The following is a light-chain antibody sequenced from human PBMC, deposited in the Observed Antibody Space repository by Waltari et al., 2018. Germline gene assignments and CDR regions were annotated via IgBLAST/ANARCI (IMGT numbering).Light chain of an antibody. Sequence: SLGERATINCKSSQSVLYNFNNKNYLAWFQLKPGQPPKLLIRWASTREPGVPDRLSGSGSGTDFTLTISSLQTEDVAVYYCQQYLTLPYSFGQGTKLEIK. J-gene: IGKJ2*03. CDR2: WAS. V-gene: IGKV4-1*01. CDR3: QQYLTLPYS. CDR1: QSVLYNFNNKNY.